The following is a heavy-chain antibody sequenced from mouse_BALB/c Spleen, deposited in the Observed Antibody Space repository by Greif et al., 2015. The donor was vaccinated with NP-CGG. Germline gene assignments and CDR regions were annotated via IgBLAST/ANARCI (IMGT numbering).Heavy chain of an antibody. Sequence: EVKLVDSGPSLVKPSQTLSLTCSVTGDSITSGYWNWIRKFPGNKIEYMGYISYSGSTYYNPSLKSRISITRDTSKNQYYLQLNSVTTEDTATYYCSRWVLGRAMDYWGQGTSVTVSS. CDR2: ISYSGST. CDR1: GDSITSGY. CDR3: SRWVLGRAMDY. V-gene: IGHV3-8*02. D-gene: IGHD4-1*01. J-gene: IGHJ4*01.